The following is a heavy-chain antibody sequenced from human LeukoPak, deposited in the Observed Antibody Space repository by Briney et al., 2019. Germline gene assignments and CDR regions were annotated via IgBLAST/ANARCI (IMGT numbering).Heavy chain of an antibody. J-gene: IGHJ4*02. CDR3: ARDIERFDYVWGSHRYMDY. V-gene: IGHV1-2*02. Sequence: EASVKVSCKASGYTFTGYYMHWVRQAPGQGLEWMGWINPNSGGTNYAQNFQGRVTMTRDTSISTAYMELSRLRSDDTAVYFCARDIERFDYVWGSHRYMDYWGQGTLVTVSS. CDR1: GYTFTGYY. D-gene: IGHD3-16*02. CDR2: INPNSGGT.